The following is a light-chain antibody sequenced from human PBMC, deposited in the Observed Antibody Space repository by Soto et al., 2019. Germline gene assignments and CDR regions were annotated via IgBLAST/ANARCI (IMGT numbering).Light chain of an antibody. J-gene: IGKJ2*01. CDR3: QQLKTYPYT. Sequence: IQLTQSPSSLSASVGDRVTLTCRASQDINKFLAWFQQTPGKAPKLLVYSASTLHSGVPSRFSGSGSGTDFALTISSLQPEDFATYYCQQLKTYPYTFGQGTRLYIK. V-gene: IGKV1-9*01. CDR2: SAS. CDR1: QDINKF.